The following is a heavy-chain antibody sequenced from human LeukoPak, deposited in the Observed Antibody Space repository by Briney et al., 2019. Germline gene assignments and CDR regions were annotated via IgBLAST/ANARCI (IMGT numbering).Heavy chain of an antibody. V-gene: IGHV1-69*05. J-gene: IGHJ4*02. Sequence: SVKVSCKASGGTFSSYAISWVRQAPGQGLEWMGGIIPIFGTANYARKFQGRVTITTDESTSTAYMELSSLRSEDTAVSYCARDCLEDSSGFDYWGQGTLVTVSS. CDR3: ARDCLEDSSGFDY. D-gene: IGHD3-22*01. CDR1: GGTFSSYA. CDR2: IIPIFGTA.